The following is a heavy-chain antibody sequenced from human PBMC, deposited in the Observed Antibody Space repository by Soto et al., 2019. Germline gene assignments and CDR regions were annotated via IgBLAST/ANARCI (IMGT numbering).Heavy chain of an antibody. J-gene: IGHJ3*02. CDR2: INPSGGST. V-gene: IGHV1-46*01. D-gene: IGHD3-22*01. Sequence: ASLKGSCKASGYTFTSYYMHWGRHAPGQGLEWMGIINPSGGSTSYAQKFQGRVTMTRDTSTSTVYMELSSLRSEDTAVYYCAREEPEGPYYYDSRLAFDIWGQGTMGTVSS. CDR3: AREEPEGPYYYDSRLAFDI. CDR1: GYTFTSYY.